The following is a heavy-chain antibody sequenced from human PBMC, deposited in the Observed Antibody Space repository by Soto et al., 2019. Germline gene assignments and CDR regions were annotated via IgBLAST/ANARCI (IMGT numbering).Heavy chain of an antibody. Sequence: SETLSLTGSVSGGSIRTYYWNWIRQPPGGGLEWIAYIHYSGFTNYSPSLRGRVSISIYRSNNEFSLKVSSVTAADTAVYYCARDRAEGSSSTPAGGMDVWGPGTTVTVSS. V-gene: IGHV4-59*01. J-gene: IGHJ6*02. D-gene: IGHD6-6*01. CDR3: ARDRAEGSSSTPAGGMDV. CDR2: IHYSGFT. CDR1: GGSIRTYY.